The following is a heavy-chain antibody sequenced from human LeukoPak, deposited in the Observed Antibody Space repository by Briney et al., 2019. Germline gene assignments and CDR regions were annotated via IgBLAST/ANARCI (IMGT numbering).Heavy chain of an antibody. V-gene: IGHV4-39*01. Sequence: SDTLSLICSVSVVSISNTNYYWGCFRQPPGKGLEWNGSVYYGGSSYYHPSLKSRVTISVDTSKNQFSLKLSSVTAADTAVYYCARSRDYYDQRDAFDIWGQGTMVTVSS. CDR3: ARSRDYYDQRDAFDI. J-gene: IGHJ3*02. CDR1: VVSISNTNYY. D-gene: IGHD3-22*01. CDR2: VYYGGSS.